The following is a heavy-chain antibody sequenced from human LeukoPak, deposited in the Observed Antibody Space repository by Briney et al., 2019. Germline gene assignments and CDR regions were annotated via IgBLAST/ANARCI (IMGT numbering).Heavy chain of an antibody. D-gene: IGHD5-24*01. V-gene: IGHV3-23*01. CDR3: TRVGYIDEGIDY. Sequence: GGSLRLSCAASGFTFSNYAMGWVRQATGKGLEWVSAISVSGGSTYHADSVKGRFTISRDNSKNTLYLQMNSLRAEDTAIYYCTRVGYIDEGIDYWGQGTLVTVSS. CDR2: ISVSGGST. J-gene: IGHJ4*02. CDR1: GFTFSNYA.